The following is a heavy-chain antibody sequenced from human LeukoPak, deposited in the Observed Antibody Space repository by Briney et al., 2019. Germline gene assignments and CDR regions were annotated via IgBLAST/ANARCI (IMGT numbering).Heavy chain of an antibody. J-gene: IGHJ4*02. V-gene: IGHV3-74*01. CDR3: ARDYGGNPV. CDR2: IKSDGST. CDR1: GFTFSTYW. D-gene: IGHD4-23*01. Sequence: PGGSLRLSCAASGFTFSTYWMHWVRQAPGNGLVWVSRIKSDGSTDYADSVKGRFTISRDNAKNSLYLQMNSLRAEDTAVYYCARDYGGNPVWGRGTLVTVSS.